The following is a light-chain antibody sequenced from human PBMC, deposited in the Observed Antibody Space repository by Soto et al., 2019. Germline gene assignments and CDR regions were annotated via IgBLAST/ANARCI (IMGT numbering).Light chain of an antibody. Sequence: EIMMTQSPATLSVSTGERATLSCRASQSVSSNLAWYQQKPGQAPRLLIYGASTRATGIPARFSGSGSGTEFTLTISSLQSEDFAVYYCQQRTDRPPWTFGQGTKVDI. CDR2: GAS. CDR3: QQRTDRPPWT. V-gene: IGKV3-15*01. CDR1: QSVSSN. J-gene: IGKJ1*01.